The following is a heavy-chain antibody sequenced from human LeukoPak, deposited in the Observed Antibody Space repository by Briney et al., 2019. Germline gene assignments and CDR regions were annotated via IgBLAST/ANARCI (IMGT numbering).Heavy chain of an antibody. CDR2: INSDGSST. CDR1: GFTFSGYW. CDR3: ARGLAHYYDSNAYFLDY. Sequence: GGSLRLSCAASGFTFSGYWMFWVRQAPGKGLVWVSCINSDGSSTRYADSVKGRITISRDNAKNTLYLQMNSLRAEDTAVYYCARGLAHYYDSNAYFLDYWGQGTLVTVSS. D-gene: IGHD3-22*01. V-gene: IGHV3-74*01. J-gene: IGHJ4*02.